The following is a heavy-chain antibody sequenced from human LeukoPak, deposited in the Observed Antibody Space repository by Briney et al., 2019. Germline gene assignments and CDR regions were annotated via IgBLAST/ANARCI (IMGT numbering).Heavy chain of an antibody. CDR3: ARDYRGVFDY. D-gene: IGHD3-16*01. Sequence: GGSLRLSCAASGFTVSSNYMSWVRQAPGKGLEWVANIKQDGSEKYYVDSVKGRFTISRDNAKNSLYLQMNSLRAEDTAVYFCARDYRGVFDYWGQGTLVTVSS. J-gene: IGHJ4*02. CDR2: IKQDGSEK. V-gene: IGHV3-7*01. CDR1: GFTVSSNY.